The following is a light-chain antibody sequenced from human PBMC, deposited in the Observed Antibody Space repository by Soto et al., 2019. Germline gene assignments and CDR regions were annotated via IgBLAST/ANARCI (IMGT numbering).Light chain of an antibody. J-gene: IGLJ3*02. CDR3: GTWDSSLSADV. Sequence: QSVLTQPPSVSAAPGQKVTISCSGSSSNIGNNYVSWYQQLPGTAPKLLIYENNKRPSGIPDRFSGSKSGTSATLGITGRQTGDEADYYCGTWDSSLSADVFGGGTKLAVL. V-gene: IGLV1-51*02. CDR1: SSNIGNNY. CDR2: ENN.